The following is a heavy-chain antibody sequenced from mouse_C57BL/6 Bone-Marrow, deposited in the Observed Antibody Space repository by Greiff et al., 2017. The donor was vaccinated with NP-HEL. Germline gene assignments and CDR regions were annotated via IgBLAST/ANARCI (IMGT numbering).Heavy chain of an antibody. J-gene: IGHJ3*01. CDR2: IDPSDSYT. CDR1: GYTFTSYW. V-gene: IGHV1-50*01. CDR3: ARWGDGYYGAY. D-gene: IGHD2-3*01. Sequence: QVQLQQPGAELVKPGASVKLSCKASGYTFTSYWMQWVKQRPGQGLEWIGEIDPSDSYTNYNQKFQGKATLTVDPSSSTAYMQLSSLTSEDSAVYYCARWGDGYYGAYWGQGTLVTVSA.